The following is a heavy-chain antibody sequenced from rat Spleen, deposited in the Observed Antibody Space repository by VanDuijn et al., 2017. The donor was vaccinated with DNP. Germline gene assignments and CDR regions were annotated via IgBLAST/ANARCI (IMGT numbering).Heavy chain of an antibody. J-gene: IGHJ1*01. Sequence: EVQLQESGPGLVKPSQSLSLTCSVTGYSITSHYWAWIRKFPGNKMEWMGYISYSGSTAYNPSLKSRISITRDTSKNQFFLQLNSVTTEDTATYYCARGLNYGGYSYYWYFDFWGPGTMVTVSS. CDR3: ARGLNYGGYSYYWYFDF. V-gene: IGHV3-1*01. CDR2: ISYSGST. CDR1: GYSITSHY. D-gene: IGHD1-11*01.